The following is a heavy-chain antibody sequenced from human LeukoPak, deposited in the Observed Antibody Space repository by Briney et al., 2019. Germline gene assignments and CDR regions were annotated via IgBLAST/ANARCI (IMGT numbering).Heavy chain of an antibody. Sequence: GASVKVSCKASGYTFTSYDINWVRQATGQGLEWMGWMNPNSGNTGYAQKFQGRVTMTRNTSISTAYMELSSLRSEDTAVYYCAATYYDFWSGYLNPFNWFDPWGQGTLVTVSS. CDR1: GYTFTSYD. J-gene: IGHJ5*02. CDR3: AATYYDFWSGYLNPFNWFDP. CDR2: MNPNSGNT. D-gene: IGHD3-3*01. V-gene: IGHV1-8*01.